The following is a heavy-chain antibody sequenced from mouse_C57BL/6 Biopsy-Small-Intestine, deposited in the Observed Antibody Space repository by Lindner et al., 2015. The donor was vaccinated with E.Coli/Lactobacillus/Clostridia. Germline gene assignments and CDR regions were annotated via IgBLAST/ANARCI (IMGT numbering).Heavy chain of an antibody. CDR3: ARGTGRGFDY. CDR2: ISSGSTTI. CDR1: GFTFSDYG. J-gene: IGHJ2*01. D-gene: IGHD4-1*01. V-gene: IGHV5-17*01. Sequence: QLQESGGGLVKPGGSLKLSCAASGFTFSDYGMHWVRQAPEKGLEWVAYISSGSTTIYYADTVKGRFTISRDNAKNTLFLQMTSLRSEGTAMYYCARGTGRGFDYWGQGTTLTVSS.